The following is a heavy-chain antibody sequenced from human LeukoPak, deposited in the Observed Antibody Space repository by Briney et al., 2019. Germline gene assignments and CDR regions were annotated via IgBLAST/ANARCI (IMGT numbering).Heavy chain of an antibody. CDR2: MNPNSGNT. CDR1: GCTFTSYD. J-gene: IGHJ6*03. Sequence: ASVKVSCKASGCTFTSYDINWVRQATGQGLEWMGWMNPNSGNTGYAQKFQGRVTMTRNTSISTAYMELSSLRSEDTAVYYCARGRRSTSYYYYYYMDVWGKGTTVTISS. V-gene: IGHV1-8*01. D-gene: IGHD2-2*01. CDR3: ARGRRSTSYYYYYYMDV.